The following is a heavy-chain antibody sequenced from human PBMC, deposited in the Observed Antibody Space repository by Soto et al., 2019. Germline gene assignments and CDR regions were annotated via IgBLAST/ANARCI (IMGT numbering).Heavy chain of an antibody. V-gene: IGHV3-7*03. CDR2: MNRDGTEK. CDR3: ARDPTGGYDRGRKY. Sequence: EELLVESGGGLVQPGGSLRLSCAASGFTFSSYWMSWVRQTPGKGLEWVANMNRDGTEKYYVDSVAGRFTISRDNARNALYLQMNNLRVDDTAVYYCARDPTGGYDRGRKYWGQGTLVSVSS. D-gene: IGHD5-12*01. J-gene: IGHJ4*02. CDR1: GFTFSSYW.